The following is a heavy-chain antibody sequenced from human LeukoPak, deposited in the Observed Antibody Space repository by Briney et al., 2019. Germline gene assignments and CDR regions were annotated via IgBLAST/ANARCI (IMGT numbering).Heavy chain of an antibody. CDR1: GSSVSSGDYY. D-gene: IGHD3-22*01. Sequence: SQTLSLTCTVSGSSVSSGDYYWNWIRQPPGKGLEWIGYIYYSGSTYYNPSLKSRLTISVDTSKNHFSLKLSSVTAADTAVYYCAREPEIRLSPHYYDSSGILDYWGQGTLVTVSS. J-gene: IGHJ4*02. V-gene: IGHV4-30-4*08. CDR2: IYYSGST. CDR3: AREPEIRLSPHYYDSSGILDY.